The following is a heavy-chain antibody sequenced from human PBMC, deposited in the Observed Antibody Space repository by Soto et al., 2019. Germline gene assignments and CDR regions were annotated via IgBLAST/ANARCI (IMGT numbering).Heavy chain of an antibody. Sequence: QVPLVEPGGGVVQPGRSLRLSCAASGFTFSSYAMHWVRQAPGKGLEWVAVISYDGSNKYYADSVKGRFTISRDNSKNTLYLQMNSLRAEDTAVYYCARAPSWELLQNYFDYWGQGTLVTVSS. V-gene: IGHV3-30-3*01. CDR1: GFTFSSYA. D-gene: IGHD1-26*01. J-gene: IGHJ4*02. CDR3: ARAPSWELLQNYFDY. CDR2: ISYDGSNK.